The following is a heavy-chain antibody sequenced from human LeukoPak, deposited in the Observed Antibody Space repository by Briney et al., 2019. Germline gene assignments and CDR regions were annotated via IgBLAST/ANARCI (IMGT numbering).Heavy chain of an antibody. CDR2: MNPNSGHT. CDR3: ATVTRDCSRASCYNY. CDR1: GYTFTSYD. D-gene: IGHD2-2*02. Sequence: ASVKVSCKASGYTFTSYDINWVRHATGQGLEWMGWMNPNSGHTGYAQKFQGRITMTRNTPISTAYMELSSLGSEDTAVYYCATVTRDCSRASCYNYWGQGTLVTVSS. V-gene: IGHV1-8*01. J-gene: IGHJ4*02.